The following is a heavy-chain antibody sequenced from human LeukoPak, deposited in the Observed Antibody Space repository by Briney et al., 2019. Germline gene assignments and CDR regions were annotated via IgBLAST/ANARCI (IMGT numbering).Heavy chain of an antibody. CDR1: RFIFTSYD. J-gene: IGHJ4*02. Sequence: PGGSLRLSCATSRFIFTSYDMHWVRQAPGKGLEWVAFIRYSETETYYADSVKGRFTISRDNSKDTLYLQMNSLRAEDTAVYYCAKTPPRYSVKCSYPDYWGQGTLVIVSS. CDR2: IRYSETET. D-gene: IGHD3-16*02. CDR3: AKTPPRYSVKCSYPDY. V-gene: IGHV3-30*02.